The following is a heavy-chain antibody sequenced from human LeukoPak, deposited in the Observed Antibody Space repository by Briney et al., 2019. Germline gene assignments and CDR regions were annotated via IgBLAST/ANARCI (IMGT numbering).Heavy chain of an antibody. D-gene: IGHD6-19*01. CDR1: GFTFNLYA. CDR3: AKVLAVAGPLFDY. Sequence: PGGSLRLSCAASGFTFNLYAMSWVRQAPGKGLEWVSAISGSGGSTYYADSVKGRFTISRDNSKNTLYLQMNSLRAEDTAVYYCAKVLAVAGPLFDYWGQGTLVTVSS. J-gene: IGHJ4*02. V-gene: IGHV3-23*01. CDR2: ISGSGGST.